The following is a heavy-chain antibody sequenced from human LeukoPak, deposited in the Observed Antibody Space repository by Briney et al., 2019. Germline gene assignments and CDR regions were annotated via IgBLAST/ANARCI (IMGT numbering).Heavy chain of an antibody. D-gene: IGHD6-13*01. V-gene: IGHV1-2*02. CDR2: INPNSGGT. J-gene: IGHJ5*02. CDR1: GYTFTGYY. Sequence: ASVKVSCKASGYTFTGYYMHWVRQAPGQGLEWMGWINPNSGGTNYAQKFQGRVTMTRDTSISTAYMELSRLRSDDTAVYYCAREGAAAGTGNWFDPWGQGTLVTVSS. CDR3: AREGAAAGTGNWFDP.